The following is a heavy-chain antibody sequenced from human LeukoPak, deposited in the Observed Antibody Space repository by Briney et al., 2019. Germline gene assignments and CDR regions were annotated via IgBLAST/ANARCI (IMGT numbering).Heavy chain of an antibody. V-gene: IGHV3-7*03. J-gene: IGHJ6*02. CDR2: IKQDGSEK. Sequence: GGSLRLSCAASGFTFSSYWVSWVRQAPGKGLEWVANIKQDGSEKYYVDSVKGRFTISRDNAKNSLYLQMNSLRAEDTAVYYCARDILMRSYYDYVWGSYRYSPYGMDVWGQGTTVTVSS. CDR3: ARDILMRSYYDYVWGSYRYSPYGMDV. D-gene: IGHD3-16*02. CDR1: GFTFSSYW.